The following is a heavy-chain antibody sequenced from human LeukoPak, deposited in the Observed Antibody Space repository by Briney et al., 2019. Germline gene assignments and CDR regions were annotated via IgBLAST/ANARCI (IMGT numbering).Heavy chain of an antibody. CDR3: ASRHAYGDYYY. Sequence: PSETLSLTCTVSGGSISSTNYYWGWIRQPPGKGLEWIGTIYYSGSTYYNPSLKSRVTISVDTSKNQFSLQLSSVTAADTAVYYCASRHAYGDYYYWGQGTLVTVSS. J-gene: IGHJ4*02. CDR2: IYYSGST. V-gene: IGHV4-39*01. CDR1: GGSISSTNYY. D-gene: IGHD4-17*01.